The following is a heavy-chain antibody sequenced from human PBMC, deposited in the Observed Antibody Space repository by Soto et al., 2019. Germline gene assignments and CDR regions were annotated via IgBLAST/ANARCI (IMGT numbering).Heavy chain of an antibody. V-gene: IGHV3-30*18. CDR3: AKDIYYYGMDV. CDR1: GFTFSSYG. Sequence: GGSLRLSCAASGFTFSSYGMHWVRQAPGKGLEWVAVISYDGSNKYYADSVKGRFTISRDNSKNTLYLQMNSLRAEDTAVYYCAKDIYYYGMDVWGQGTTVTVSS. CDR2: ISYDGSNK. J-gene: IGHJ6*02.